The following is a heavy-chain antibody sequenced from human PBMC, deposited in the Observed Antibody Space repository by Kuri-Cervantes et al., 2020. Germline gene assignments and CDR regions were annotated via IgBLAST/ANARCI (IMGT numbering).Heavy chain of an antibody. CDR3: AKMGVVASYYFDY. Sequence: GESLKISCAASGFTFSSYSMNWVRQAPGKGLEWVSYISTSSRTIYYADSVKGRFTISRDNAKNSLYLQMNSLRAEDTAVYYCAKMGVVASYYFDYWGQGTLVTDSS. CDR2: ISTSSRTI. CDR1: GFTFSSYS. V-gene: IGHV3-48*01. J-gene: IGHJ4*02. D-gene: IGHD2-15*01.